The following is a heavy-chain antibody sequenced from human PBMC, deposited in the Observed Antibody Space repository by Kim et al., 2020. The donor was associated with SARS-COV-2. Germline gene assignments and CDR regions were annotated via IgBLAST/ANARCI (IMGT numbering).Heavy chain of an antibody. Sequence: SETLSLTCTVSGGSISSYYWSWIRQPPGKGLEWIGYIYYSGSTNYNPSLKSRVTISVDTSKNQFSLKLSSVTAADTAVYYCASSWAIVARFDYWGQGTLVTVSS. J-gene: IGHJ4*02. V-gene: IGHV4-59*01. CDR2: IYYSGST. D-gene: IGHD3-22*01. CDR3: ASSWAIVARFDY. CDR1: GGSISSYY.